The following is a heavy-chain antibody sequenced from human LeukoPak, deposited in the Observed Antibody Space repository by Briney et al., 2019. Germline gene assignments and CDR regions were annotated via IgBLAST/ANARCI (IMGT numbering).Heavy chain of an antibody. D-gene: IGHD1-26*01. CDR3: ARDLVGATRVDY. CDR1: GGSISSSSYY. CDR2: IYHSGST. V-gene: IGHV4-39*07. Sequence: SETLSLTCTVSGGSISSSSYYWGWIRQPPGKGLEWIGSIYHSGSTYYNPSLKSRVTISVDTSKNQFSLKLSSVTAADTAVYYCARDLVGATRVDYWGQGTLVTVSS. J-gene: IGHJ4*02.